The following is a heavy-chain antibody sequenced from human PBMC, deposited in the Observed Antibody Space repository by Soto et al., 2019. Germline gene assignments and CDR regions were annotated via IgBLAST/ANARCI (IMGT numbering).Heavy chain of an antibody. CDR3: ARDFRTTTVVKY. Sequence: EVQLVESGGGLVQPGGSLRLPCAASGFTFSSYWMSWVRQAPEKGLEWVANIKQDGSEKYYVDSVKGHFTISRDNAKNSLYLQMNSLRAEDTAVYSCARDFRTTTVVKYWGQGTLVTVSS. CDR1: GFTFSSYW. D-gene: IGHD4-17*01. J-gene: IGHJ4*02. V-gene: IGHV3-7*01. CDR2: IKQDGSEK.